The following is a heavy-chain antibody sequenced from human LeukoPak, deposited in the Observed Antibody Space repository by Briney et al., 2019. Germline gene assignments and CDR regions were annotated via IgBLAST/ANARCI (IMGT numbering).Heavy chain of an antibody. D-gene: IGHD3-10*01. V-gene: IGHV4-34*01. CDR1: GGSFSGYY. Sequence: SETLSLTCAVYGGSFSGYYWSWIRQPPGKGLEWIGEINHSGSTNYNPSLKSRVTISVDTSKNQFSLKLSSVTAADTAVYYCARGQYYYGSGSYASYFDYWGQGTLVTVSS. J-gene: IGHJ4*02. CDR2: INHSGST. CDR3: ARGQYYYGSGSYASYFDY.